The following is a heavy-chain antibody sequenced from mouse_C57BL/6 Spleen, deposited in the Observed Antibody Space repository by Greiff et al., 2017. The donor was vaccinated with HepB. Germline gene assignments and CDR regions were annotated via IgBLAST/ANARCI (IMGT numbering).Heavy chain of an antibody. CDR2: IYPGDGDT. CDR3: AREGGYYYGSSPYWYFDV. J-gene: IGHJ1*03. Sequence: QVQLQQSGPELVKPGASVKISCKASGYAFSSSWMNWVKQRPGKGLEWIGRIYPGDGDTNYNGKFKGKGTLTADKSSSTAYMQLSSLTSEDSAVYFCAREGGYYYGSSPYWYFDVWGTGTTVTVSS. D-gene: IGHD1-1*01. CDR1: GYAFSSSW. V-gene: IGHV1-82*01.